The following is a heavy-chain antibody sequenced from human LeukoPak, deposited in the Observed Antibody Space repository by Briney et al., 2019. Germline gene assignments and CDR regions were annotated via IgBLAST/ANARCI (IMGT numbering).Heavy chain of an antibody. V-gene: IGHV3-74*01. D-gene: IGHD5/OR15-5a*01. Sequence: PGGSLRLSCAAPGFTFSSYWMHWVRQAPGKGLVWVSRIKTDGSSTDYADSVKGRFTISRDNATNTMYLQMNSMRAEDTAVYYCARGVSGTGPDIWGLGTMVTVSS. J-gene: IGHJ3*02. CDR2: IKTDGSST. CDR1: GFTFSSYW. CDR3: ARGVSGTGPDI.